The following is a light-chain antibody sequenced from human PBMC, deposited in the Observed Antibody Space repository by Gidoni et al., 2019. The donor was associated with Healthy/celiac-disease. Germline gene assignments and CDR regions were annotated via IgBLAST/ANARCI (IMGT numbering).Light chain of an antibody. CDR3: QQRSNWLT. CDR1: QSVSSY. V-gene: IGKV3-11*01. CDR2: DAS. Sequence: ESVLTQSPATLSVSPGERATLPGRASQSVSSYLAWYQQKPAQVPRLLIFDASTRATGIPARFSGSGSGTAFTFTISGLDPEDFAVFSGQQRSNWLTFGGGTKVEIK. J-gene: IGKJ4*01.